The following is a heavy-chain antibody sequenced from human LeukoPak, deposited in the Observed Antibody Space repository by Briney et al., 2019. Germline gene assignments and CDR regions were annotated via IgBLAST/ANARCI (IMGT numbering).Heavy chain of an antibody. CDR1: GGTFSSYA. J-gene: IGHJ3*02. D-gene: IGHD3-22*01. CDR3: ARAPYYYDSSGSGHAFDI. CDR2: IIPILGIA. V-gene: IGHV1-69*04. Sequence: GSSVKVSCKASGGTFSSYAISWVRQAPGQGLESMGRIIPILGIANYAQKFQGRVTITADKSTSTAYMELSSLRSEDTAVYYCARAPYYYDSSGSGHAFDIWGQGTMVTVSS.